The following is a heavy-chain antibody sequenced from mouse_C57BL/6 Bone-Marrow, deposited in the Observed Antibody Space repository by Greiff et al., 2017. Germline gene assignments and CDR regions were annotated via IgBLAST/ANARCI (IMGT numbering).Heavy chain of an antibody. V-gene: IGHV5-9*01. CDR1: GFTFSSSS. D-gene: IGHD1-1*01. CDR3: ARRHYYGTLFAY. J-gene: IGHJ3*01. Sequence: EVQGVESGGGLVKPGGSLKLSCAASGFTFSSSSMSWVRQTPENRLEWVATISGGGGNTYYPDSVKGRFTISRDIAKNTLYLQMSSLWSEDTALYYCARRHYYGTLFAYWGQGTLVTVSA. CDR2: ISGGGGNT.